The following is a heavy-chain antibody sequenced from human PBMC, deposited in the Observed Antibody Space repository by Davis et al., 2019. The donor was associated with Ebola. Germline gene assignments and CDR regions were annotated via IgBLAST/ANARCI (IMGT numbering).Heavy chain of an antibody. CDR3: ARFRIYNWFDP. CDR2: IYYSGST. J-gene: IGHJ5*02. CDR1: GGSFSGYY. Sequence: SETLSLTCAVYGGSFSGYYWSWIRQPPGKGLEWIGYIYYSGSTNYNPSLKSRVTISVDTSKNQFSLKLSSVTAADTAVYYCARFRIYNWFDPWGQGTLVTVSS. V-gene: IGHV4-59*08.